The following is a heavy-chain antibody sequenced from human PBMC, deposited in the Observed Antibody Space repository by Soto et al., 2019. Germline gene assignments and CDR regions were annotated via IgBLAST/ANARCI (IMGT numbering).Heavy chain of an antibody. Sequence: EVQLLESGGGLVQPGGSLRLSCAASGFTFSSYAMTWVRQAPGKGLEWVSAIGSGGSTYYADSVKGRFTISRDNSRNTLYLQMNCLRADDTAVYYCAKDLGSPTVVTPELEFDYWGQGTLVTVSS. CDR1: GFTFSSYA. CDR2: IGSGGST. J-gene: IGHJ4*02. CDR3: AKDLGSPTVVTPELEFDY. D-gene: IGHD4-17*01. V-gene: IGHV3-23*01.